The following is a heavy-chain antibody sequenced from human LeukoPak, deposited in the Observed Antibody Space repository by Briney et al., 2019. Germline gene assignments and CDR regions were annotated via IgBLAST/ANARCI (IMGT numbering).Heavy chain of an antibody. J-gene: IGHJ4*02. D-gene: IGHD6-13*01. CDR2: IYYSGST. Sequence: KPSETLSLTCTVSGGSISSGGYYWSWIRQPPGKGLEWIGYIYYSGSTNYNSSLKSRVTISVDTSMNQFSLKLSSVTAADTAVYYCATMYSGSWSYFDYWGQGTLVTVSS. CDR3: ATMYSGSWSYFDY. V-gene: IGHV4-61*08. CDR1: GGSISSGGYY.